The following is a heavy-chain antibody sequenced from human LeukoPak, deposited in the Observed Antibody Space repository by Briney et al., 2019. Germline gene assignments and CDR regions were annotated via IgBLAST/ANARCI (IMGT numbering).Heavy chain of an antibody. CDR3: ARGQNSDPMITFGGVIVGETHFDY. J-gene: IGHJ4*02. V-gene: IGHV1-3*03. CDR1: GGTFSSYA. D-gene: IGHD3-16*02. Sequence: ASVKVSCKASGGTFSSYAISWVRQAPGQRLEWMGWINAGNGNTKYSQEFQGRVTITRDTSASTAYMELSSLRSEDMAVYYCARGQNSDPMITFGGVIVGETHFDYWGQGTLVTVSS. CDR2: INAGNGNT.